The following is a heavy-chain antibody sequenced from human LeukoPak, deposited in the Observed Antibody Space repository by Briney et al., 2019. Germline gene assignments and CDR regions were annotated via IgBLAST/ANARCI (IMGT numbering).Heavy chain of an antibody. CDR2: IWYDGSNK. Sequence: GGSLRLSCAASGFTFSSYGMHWVRQAPGKGLECVAVIWYDGSNKYYADSVKGRFTISRDNSKNTLYLQMNSLRAEDTAVYYCARGPMFSDYWGQGTLVTVSS. CDR3: ARGPMFSDY. CDR1: GFTFSSYG. D-gene: IGHD3-10*02. J-gene: IGHJ4*02. V-gene: IGHV3-33*01.